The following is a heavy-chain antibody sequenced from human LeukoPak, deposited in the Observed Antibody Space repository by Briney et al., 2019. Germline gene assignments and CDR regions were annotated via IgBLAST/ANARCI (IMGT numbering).Heavy chain of an antibody. J-gene: IGHJ3*02. D-gene: IGHD6-19*01. CDR2: IYYSGST. CDR3: ARPGYSSPGAFDI. CDR1: GGSISSGDYY. V-gene: IGHV4-30-4*01. Sequence: SQTLSLTCTVSGGSISSGDYYWSWIRQPPGKGLEWIGYIYYSGSTYYNPSLKSRVTISVDTSKNQLSLKLSSVTAADTAVYYCARPGYSSPGAFDIWGQGTMVTVSS.